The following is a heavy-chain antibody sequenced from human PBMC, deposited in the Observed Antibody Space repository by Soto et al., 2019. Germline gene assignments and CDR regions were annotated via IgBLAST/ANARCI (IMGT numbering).Heavy chain of an antibody. Sequence: TLSLTCTVSGGSISSGNYYWSWIRQPPGKGLEWIGFISYSGSAYYNPSLKSRVTISVDTSKNQFSLNLSFVTAADTAVYYCXTMGTPATGLYYFAYWGQGTLVTVSS. D-gene: IGHD2-15*01. CDR3: XTMGTPATGLYYFAY. CDR1: GGSISSGNYY. CDR2: ISYSGSA. V-gene: IGHV4-30-4*01. J-gene: IGHJ4*02.